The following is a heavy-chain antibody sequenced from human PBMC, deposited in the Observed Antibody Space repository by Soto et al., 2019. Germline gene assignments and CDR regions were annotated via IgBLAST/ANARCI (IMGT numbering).Heavy chain of an antibody. CDR2: ISSSSSTI. CDR3: ARDPHDFWSGYEDPSHWFDP. J-gene: IGHJ5*02. Sequence: PGGSLRLSCAASGFTFSSYSMNWVRQAPGKGLEWVSYISSSSSTIYYADSVKGRFTISRDNAKNSLYLQMNSLRDEDTAVYYFARDPHDFWSGYEDPSHWFDPWGQGTLVTVSS. CDR1: GFTFSSYS. D-gene: IGHD3-3*01. V-gene: IGHV3-48*02.